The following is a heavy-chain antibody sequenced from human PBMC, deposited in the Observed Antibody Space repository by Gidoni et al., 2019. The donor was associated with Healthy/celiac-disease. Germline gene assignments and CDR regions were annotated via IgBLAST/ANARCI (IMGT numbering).Heavy chain of an antibody. CDR3: ASGIYCSGGSCYSVPYYGMDV. V-gene: IGHV1-69*01. CDR2: IIPIFGTA. CDR1: GGTFSSYA. J-gene: IGHJ6*02. Sequence: QVQLVQSGAEVKKPGSSVKVSCKASGGTFSSYAISWVRQAPGQGREWMGGIIPIFGTANYAQKFQGRVTITADESTSTAYMELSSLRSEDTAVYYCASGIYCSGGSCYSVPYYGMDVWGQGTTVTVSS. D-gene: IGHD2-15*01.